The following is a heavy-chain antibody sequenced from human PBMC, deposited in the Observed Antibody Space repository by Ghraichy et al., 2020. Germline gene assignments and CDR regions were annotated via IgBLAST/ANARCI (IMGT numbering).Heavy chain of an antibody. J-gene: IGHJ6*04. Sequence: ASVKVSCKVSGYTLTELSMHWVRQAPGKGLEWMGGFDPEDGKTIYAQKFQGRVTMTEDTSTDTAYMELSSLRSEDTAVYYCATSPPYDSFLEGGMDVWGKGTTVTVSS. D-gene: IGHD3-22*01. CDR1: GYTLTELS. CDR3: ATSPPYDSFLEGGMDV. V-gene: IGHV1-24*01. CDR2: FDPEDGKT.